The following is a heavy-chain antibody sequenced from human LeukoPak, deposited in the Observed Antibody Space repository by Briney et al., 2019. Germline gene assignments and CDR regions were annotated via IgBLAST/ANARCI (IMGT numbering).Heavy chain of an antibody. Sequence: PSETLSLTCTVSGGSISSYYWSWIRQPPGKGLEWIGYIYYSGSTNYNPSLKSRVTMSVDTSKNQFSLKLSSVTAADTAVYYCARDRYYYDSSGSPYFDYWGQGTLVTVSS. CDR1: GGSISSYY. CDR2: IYYSGST. J-gene: IGHJ4*02. CDR3: ARDRYYYDSSGSPYFDY. D-gene: IGHD3-22*01. V-gene: IGHV4-59*12.